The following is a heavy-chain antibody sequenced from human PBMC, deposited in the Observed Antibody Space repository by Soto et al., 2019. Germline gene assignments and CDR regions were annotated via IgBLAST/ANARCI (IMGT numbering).Heavy chain of an antibody. CDR1: GFTFSSFA. D-gene: IGHD2-2*02. V-gene: IGHV3-30-3*01. Sequence: GGSLRLSCAASGFTFSSFAMHWVRQAPGKELEWLAVISSDVVNYYYAESFQGQVTISADKSISTAYLQWSSLKASDTAIYYCARHVYPLSWGQGTLVTVSS. CDR3: ARHVYPLS. CDR2: ISSDVVNY. J-gene: IGHJ5*02.